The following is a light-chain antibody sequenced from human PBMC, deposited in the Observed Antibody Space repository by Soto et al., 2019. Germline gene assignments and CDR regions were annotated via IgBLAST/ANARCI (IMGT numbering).Light chain of an antibody. CDR3: QHDNNWPLT. V-gene: IGKV3-15*01. Sequence: EIVMTQSPATLSVSPGERATLSCRASQSVSSNLAWYQQKPGQAPRLLIYGASTRATGIPARFSGSGSGTEFNLTISSRQAEDFAVYYCQHDNNWPLTFGQGTKVEIK. CDR2: GAS. CDR1: QSVSSN. J-gene: IGKJ1*01.